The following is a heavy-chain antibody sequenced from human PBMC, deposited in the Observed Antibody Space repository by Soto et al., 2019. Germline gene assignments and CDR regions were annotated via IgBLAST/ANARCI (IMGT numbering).Heavy chain of an antibody. Sequence: QVQLVQSGAEVKKPGSSVTVSCKASGDTFTFYSINWVRQAPGLGLEWMGRINPILSMSNYAQRFQGRITMPAAKSTTTAYMELSSLRSEDTAMYYCASSYGSGYPAFDYWGQGALVTVSS. CDR3: ASSYGSGYPAFDY. CDR2: INPILSMS. CDR1: GDTFTFYS. V-gene: IGHV1-69*02. D-gene: IGHD3-10*01. J-gene: IGHJ4*02.